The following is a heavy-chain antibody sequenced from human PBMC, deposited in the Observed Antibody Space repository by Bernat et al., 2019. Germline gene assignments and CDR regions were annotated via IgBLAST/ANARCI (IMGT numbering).Heavy chain of an antibody. CDR2: IKSKTDGGTT. CDR1: GFTFSNAW. V-gene: IGHV3-15*01. J-gene: IGHJ4*02. CDR3: TTSPPYYDILTGYLPASDY. Sequence: EVQLVESGGGLVKPGGSLRLSCAASGFTFSNAWMSWVRQAPGKGLEWVGRIKSKTDGGTTDYAAPVKGRFTISRDDSKNTLYLQMNSLKTEDTAVYCCTTSPPYYDILTGYLPASDYWGQGTLVTVSS. D-gene: IGHD3-9*01.